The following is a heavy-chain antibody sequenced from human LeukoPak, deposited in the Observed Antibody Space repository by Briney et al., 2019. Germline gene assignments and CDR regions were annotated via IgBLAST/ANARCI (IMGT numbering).Heavy chain of an antibody. J-gene: IGHJ6*03. CDR1: GYTFTSYD. CDR2: MNPNSGNT. D-gene: IGHD3-3*01. V-gene: IGHV1-8*01. Sequence: GASVKVSCKASGYTFTSYDINWVRQATGQGLEWMGWMNPNSGNTGYAQKFQGRVTMTRNTSISTAYMELSSLRSEDTAVYYCVRVIDYDFWSGRNTYYYYYMDVWGKGTTVTVSS. CDR3: VRVIDYDFWSGRNTYYYYYMDV.